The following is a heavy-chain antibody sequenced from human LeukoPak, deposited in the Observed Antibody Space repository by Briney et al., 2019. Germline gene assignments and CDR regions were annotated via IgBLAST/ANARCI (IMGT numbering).Heavy chain of an antibody. Sequence: TGGSLRLSCAASGFTFSSYSMNWVRQAPGKGLEWVSYISSSSSTIYYADSVKGRFTISRDNAKNSLYLQMNSLRDEDTAVYYCARSSYSSSSWFRNWFDPWGQGTLVTVSS. CDR1: GFTFSSYS. J-gene: IGHJ5*02. V-gene: IGHV3-48*02. CDR3: ARSSYSSSSWFRNWFDP. D-gene: IGHD6-6*01. CDR2: ISSSSSTI.